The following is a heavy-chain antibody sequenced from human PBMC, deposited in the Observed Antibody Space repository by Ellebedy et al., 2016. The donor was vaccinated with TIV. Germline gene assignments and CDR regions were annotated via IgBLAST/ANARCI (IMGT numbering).Heavy chain of an antibody. V-gene: IGHV3-7*01. Sequence: GESLKISCVASGFTFSSKWMSWVRQSPGNGLEWVATIKDTGSGSFYADSVKGRFTVSRDNAKNSLSLQMDSLRVEDTAVYYCARVEGNVWFPSDSWGQGTLVTVSS. CDR1: GFTFSSKW. J-gene: IGHJ4*02. CDR3: ARVEGNVWFPSDS. CDR2: IKDTGSGS. D-gene: IGHD6-19*01.